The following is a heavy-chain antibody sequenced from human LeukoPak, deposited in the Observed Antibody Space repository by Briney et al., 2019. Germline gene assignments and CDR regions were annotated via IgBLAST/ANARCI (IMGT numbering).Heavy chain of an antibody. D-gene: IGHD5-18*01. CDR3: ARSILQRGYSYGFVEYFDY. J-gene: IGHJ4*02. Sequence: PGGSLRLSCAASGFTVSSNYMNWVRQAPGKGPEWVSVFYSGGSTYYADSVKGRFTISRDSSKSTLYLQMNSLRAEDTAVYYCARSILQRGYSYGFVEYFDYWGQGTLVTVSS. CDR2: FYSGGST. V-gene: IGHV3-53*01. CDR1: GFTVSSNY.